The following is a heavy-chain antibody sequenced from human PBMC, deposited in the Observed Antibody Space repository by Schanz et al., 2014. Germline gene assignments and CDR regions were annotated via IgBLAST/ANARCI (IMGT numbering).Heavy chain of an antibody. CDR3: ARHLPGGYNNHGWFDP. CDR2: VHSSGST. V-gene: IGHV4-59*08. D-gene: IGHD4-4*01. CDR1: GGSIRGYY. Sequence: QVQLQESGPGLVKPSETLSLTCTVSGGSIRGYYCSWIRQPPGKGLEWIGYVHSSGSTNYNSSLKSRVTISVDTSKNQFSLNLSSVTAADTAVYYCARHLPGGYNNHGWFDPWGQGTLVTVSS. J-gene: IGHJ5*02.